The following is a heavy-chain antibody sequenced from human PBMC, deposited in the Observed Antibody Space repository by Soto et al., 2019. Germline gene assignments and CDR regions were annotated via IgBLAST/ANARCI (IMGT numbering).Heavy chain of an antibody. Sequence: SVKVSCKASGYTFTSYYMHWGRQAPGQRLEWMGGIIPIFGTANYAQKFQGRVTITADESTSTAYMELSSLRSEDTAVYYCARVEWDSSSWYYYYGMDVWGQGTTVTVS. D-gene: IGHD6-13*01. J-gene: IGHJ6*02. V-gene: IGHV1-69*13. CDR3: ARVEWDSSSWYYYYGMDV. CDR1: GYTFTSYY. CDR2: IIPIFGTA.